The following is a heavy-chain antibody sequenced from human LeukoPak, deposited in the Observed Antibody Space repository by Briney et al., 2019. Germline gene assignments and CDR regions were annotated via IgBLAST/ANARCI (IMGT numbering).Heavy chain of an antibody. CDR3: ARRSAAAASKYYYYYYMDV. V-gene: IGHV4-59*01. D-gene: IGHD6-13*01. CDR2: IYYSGST. Sequence: NPSETLSPTCTVSGGSISSYYWSWIRQPPGKGLEWIGYIYYSGSTNYNPSLKSRVTISVDTSKNQFSLKLSSVTAADTAVYYCARRSAAAASKYYYYYYMDVWGKGTTVTVSS. J-gene: IGHJ6*03. CDR1: GGSISSYY.